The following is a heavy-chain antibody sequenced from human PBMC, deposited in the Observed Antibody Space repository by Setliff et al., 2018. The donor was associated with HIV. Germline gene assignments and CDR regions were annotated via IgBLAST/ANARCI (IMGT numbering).Heavy chain of an antibody. D-gene: IGHD3-16*01. Sequence: GGSLRLSCAASGFTFSTSGMNWVRQAPGKGLEWVSSISSRGGSVYYADSVRGRFTISRDNANNLLYLQMNSLRAEDTAVYYCARHGGYYYYYMDVWGKGTTVTVSS. CDR3: ARHGGYYYYYMDV. J-gene: IGHJ6*03. CDR2: ISSRGGSV. CDR1: GFTFSTSG. V-gene: IGHV3-21*01.